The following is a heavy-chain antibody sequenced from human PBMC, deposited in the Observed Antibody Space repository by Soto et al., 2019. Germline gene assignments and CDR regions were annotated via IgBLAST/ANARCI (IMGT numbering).Heavy chain of an antibody. V-gene: IGHV4-39*01. CDR1: DGSMTSDSSY. J-gene: IGHJ4*02. D-gene: IGHD3-22*01. CDR2: INHSGST. CDR3: ARLGGYVSVGYYYLWDS. Sequence: QLQLQESGPGLVKPSETLSLTCRVSDGSMTSDSSYWGWIRQPPGEGLEWIGVINHSGSTYHNLFLTGHVTMSVDAFRNQFSETLTSITVADTAVYYCARLGGYVSVGYYYLWDSWGQGTLVTVSS.